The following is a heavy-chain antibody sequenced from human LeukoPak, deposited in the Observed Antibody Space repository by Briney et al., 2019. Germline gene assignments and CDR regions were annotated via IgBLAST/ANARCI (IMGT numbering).Heavy chain of an antibody. CDR3: ARDRWLEYSYGHDAFDI. V-gene: IGHV3-23*01. CDR1: GFTVSSNY. J-gene: IGHJ3*02. D-gene: IGHD5-18*01. Sequence: GGSLRLSCAASGFTVSSNYMSWVRQAPGKGLEWVSAISGSGGSTYYADSVKGRFTISRDNSKNTLYLQMNSLRAEDTAVYYCARDRWLEYSYGHDAFDIWGQGTMVTVSS. CDR2: ISGSGGST.